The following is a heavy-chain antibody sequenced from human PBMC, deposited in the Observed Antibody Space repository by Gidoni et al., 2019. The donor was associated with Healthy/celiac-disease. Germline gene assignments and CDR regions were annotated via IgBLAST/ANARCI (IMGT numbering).Heavy chain of an antibody. V-gene: IGHV4-34*01. Sequence: QVQLQQWGAGLLKPSETLSLTCAVYGGSFSDYYCSWFRQPPGKGLEWIGEINHSGRTTYNPAIKSRVTISVDTSKNQFSLKLSSMTAADTAVYYCARNIADSWGQGTLVTVSS. CDR2: INHSGRT. CDR3: ARNIADS. CDR1: GGSFSDYY. J-gene: IGHJ4*02. D-gene: IGHD5-12*01.